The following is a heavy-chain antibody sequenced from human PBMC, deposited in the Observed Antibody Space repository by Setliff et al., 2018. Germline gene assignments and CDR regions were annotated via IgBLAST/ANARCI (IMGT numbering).Heavy chain of an antibody. CDR2: ISSDSRYI. CDR1: GLTFSSYS. CDR3: ARSESCGSSHCSPYDY. D-gene: IGHD3-10*01. J-gene: IGHJ4*02. Sequence: GGSLRLSCAASGLTFSSYSMNWVRQAPGKGLEWVSSISSDSRYIYYADSLKGRFTISRDNAKNSLYLQMNSLRAEDTAVYFCARSESCGSSHCSPYDYWGQGALVTVSS. V-gene: IGHV3-21*01.